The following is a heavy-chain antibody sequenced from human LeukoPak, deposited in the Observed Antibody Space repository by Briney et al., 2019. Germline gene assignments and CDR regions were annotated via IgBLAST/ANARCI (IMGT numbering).Heavy chain of an antibody. CDR1: GGSFGGYY. Sequence: SETLSLTCAVYGGSFGGYYWSWIRQPPGKGLEGIGEINHSGSTNYNPSLKSRVTISVDTSKNQFSLKLSSVTAADTAVYYCARGLLWFGDPNYYYYGMDVWGQGTTVTVSS. J-gene: IGHJ6*02. CDR3: ARGLLWFGDPNYYYYGMDV. D-gene: IGHD3-10*01. CDR2: INHSGST. V-gene: IGHV4-34*01.